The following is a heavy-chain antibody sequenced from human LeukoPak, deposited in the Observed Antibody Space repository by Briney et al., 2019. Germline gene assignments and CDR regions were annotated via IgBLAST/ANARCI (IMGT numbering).Heavy chain of an antibody. D-gene: IGHD6-19*01. Sequence: GGSLRLSCAASGFTFSSYAMHWVRQAPGKGLEWVAVISYDGSNKYYADSVKGRFTISRDNSKNTLYLQMNSLRAEDTAVYYCAPFSYSGGWYINWGQGTLVTVSS. CDR1: GFTFSSYA. V-gene: IGHV3-30-3*01. J-gene: IGHJ4*02. CDR3: APFSYSGGWYIN. CDR2: ISYDGSNK.